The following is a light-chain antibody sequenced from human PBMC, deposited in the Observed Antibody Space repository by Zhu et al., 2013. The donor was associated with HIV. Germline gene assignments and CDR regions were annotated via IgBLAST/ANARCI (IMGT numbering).Light chain of an antibody. CDR3: QHYDGHSGT. V-gene: IGKV1-5*03. CDR1: QTLTNW. J-gene: IGKJ1*01. Sequence: DFQVTQSPSTVSASVGDRVTITCRASQTLTNWLAWYQQKPGKAPKPLIYRTSTLDTGVPSRFSASGSGTQFTLTVSSLQPDDFATYFCQHYDGHSGTFGQGTKVEI. CDR2: RTS.